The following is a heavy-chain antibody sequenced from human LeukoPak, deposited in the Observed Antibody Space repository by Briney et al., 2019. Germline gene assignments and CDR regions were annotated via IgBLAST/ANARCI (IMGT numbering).Heavy chain of an antibody. CDR1: GFTFSSYW. D-gene: IGHD1-1*01. CDR3: ISHLCGRHDQ. J-gene: IGHJ5*02. CDR2: MHPDGTTI. Sequence: GGSLRLSCAASGFTFSSYWMDWVRQAPGKGLECVSRMHPDGTTIDYADSVNARFTISRDNAKDTLYLQMSSLRDEDTAVYYCISHLCGRHDQWGRGTLVTVSS. V-gene: IGHV3-74*01.